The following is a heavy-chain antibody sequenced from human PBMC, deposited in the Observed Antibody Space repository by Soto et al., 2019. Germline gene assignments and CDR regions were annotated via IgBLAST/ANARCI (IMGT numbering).Heavy chain of an antibody. V-gene: IGHV1-69*06. CDR3: ASGVRGGYLRKNYYYYYGMDV. Sequence: ASVKVSCKASGGTFSSYAISWVRQAPGQGLEWMGGIIPIFGTANYAQKFQGRVTITADKSTSAAYMELSSLRSEDTAVYYCASGVRGGYLRKNYYYYYGMDVWGQGTTVTVSS. CDR2: IIPIFGTA. J-gene: IGHJ6*02. CDR1: GGTFSSYA. D-gene: IGHD2-21*02.